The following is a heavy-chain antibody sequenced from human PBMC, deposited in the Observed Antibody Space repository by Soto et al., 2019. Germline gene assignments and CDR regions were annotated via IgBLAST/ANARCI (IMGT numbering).Heavy chain of an antibody. V-gene: IGHV4-34*01. Sequence: SEPLSLTCAVYGGSFSGYYWSWIRQPPGKGLEWIGEINHSGSTNYNPSLKSRVTISVDTSQNQFSLKLSSVTAADTAVYYCARAFLDIVVVPAAIHYYYYYGMDVWGQGTTVTSP. J-gene: IGHJ6*02. D-gene: IGHD2-2*03. CDR1: GGSFSGYY. CDR2: INHSGST. CDR3: ARAFLDIVVVPAAIHYYYYYGMDV.